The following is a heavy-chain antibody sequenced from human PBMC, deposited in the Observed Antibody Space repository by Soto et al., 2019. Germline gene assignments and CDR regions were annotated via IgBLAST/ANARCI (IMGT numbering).Heavy chain of an antibody. J-gene: IGHJ6*03. D-gene: IGHD4-17*01. V-gene: IGHV3-9*01. CDR2: ISWNSGSI. Sequence: EVQLVESGGGLVQPGRSLRLSCAASGFTFDDYAMHWVRQAPGKGLEWVSGISWNSGSIGYADSVKGRFTISRDNAKNSLYLQMNSLRAEDTALYYCAKDRLPEDYYYYMDVWGKGTTVTVSS. CDR1: GFTFDDYA. CDR3: AKDRLPEDYYYYMDV.